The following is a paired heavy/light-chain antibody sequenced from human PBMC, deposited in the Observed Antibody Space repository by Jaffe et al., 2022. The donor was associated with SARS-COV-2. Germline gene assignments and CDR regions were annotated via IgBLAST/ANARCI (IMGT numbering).Heavy chain of an antibody. CDR3: ARGGSYYDSSGYHRQGYYFDY. CDR2: IWYDGSNK. V-gene: IGHV3-33*01. D-gene: IGHD3-22*01. CDR1: GFTFSSYG. Sequence: QVQLVESGGGVVQPGRSLRLSCAASGFTFSSYGMHWVRQAPGKGLEWVAVIWYDGSNKYYADSVKGRFTISRDNSKNTLYLQMNSLRAEDTAVYYCARGGSYYDSSGYHRQGYYFDYWGQGTLVTVSS. J-gene: IGHJ4*02.
Light chain of an antibody. CDR1: SSDVGGYNY. V-gene: IGLV2-14*01. Sequence: QSALTQPASVSGSPGQSITISCTGTSSDVGGYNYVSWYQQHPGKAPKLMIYEVSNRPSGVPDRFSGSKSGNTASLTISGLQAEDEADYYCSSYTSSSTYYVFGTGTKVTVL. J-gene: IGLJ1*01. CDR3: SSYTSSSTYYV. CDR2: EVS.